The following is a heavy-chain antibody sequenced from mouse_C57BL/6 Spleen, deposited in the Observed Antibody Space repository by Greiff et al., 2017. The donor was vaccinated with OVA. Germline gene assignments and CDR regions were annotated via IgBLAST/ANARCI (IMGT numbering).Heavy chain of an antibody. CDR2: IYPGSGST. CDR1: GYTFTSYW. CDR3: AHYYGSSPWNFDV. Sequence: QVQLKQPGAELVKPGASVKMSCKASGYTFTSYWITWVKQRPGQGLEWIGDIYPGSGSTNYNEKFKSKATLTVDTSSSTAYMQLSSLTSEDSAVYYCAHYYGSSPWNFDVWGTGTTVTVSS. J-gene: IGHJ1*03. D-gene: IGHD1-1*01. V-gene: IGHV1-55*01.